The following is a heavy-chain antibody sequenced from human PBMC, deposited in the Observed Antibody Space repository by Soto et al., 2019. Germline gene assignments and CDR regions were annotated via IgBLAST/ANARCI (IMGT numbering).Heavy chain of an antibody. J-gene: IGHJ4*02. Sequence: QSLSLNCAISGDSVSINRPTWNWFRQSLSRGLEWLGRTYYRSKWYHDYAVSLNGRGTINPDTSQNQFSLHLTSVTPEDTAVYYCGRLVGNSWIDYWGQGTLVTVSS. V-gene: IGHV6-1*01. D-gene: IGHD6-13*01. CDR1: GDSVSINRPT. CDR2: TYYRSKWYH. CDR3: GRLVGNSWIDY.